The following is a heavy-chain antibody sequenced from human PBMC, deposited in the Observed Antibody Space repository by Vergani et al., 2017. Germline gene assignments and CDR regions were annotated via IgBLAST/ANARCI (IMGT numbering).Heavy chain of an antibody. V-gene: IGHV3-30-3*01. Sequence: QVQLVESGGGVVQPGRSLRLSCAASGFTFSSYAMHWVRQAPGKGLEWVAVISYDGSNKYYADSVKGRFTISRDNSKNTLYLQMNSLRAEDTAVYYCARIAVAAEYFQHWGQGTLVTVSS. CDR2: ISYDGSNK. J-gene: IGHJ1*01. D-gene: IGHD6-19*01. CDR3: ARIAVAAEYFQH. CDR1: GFTFSSYA.